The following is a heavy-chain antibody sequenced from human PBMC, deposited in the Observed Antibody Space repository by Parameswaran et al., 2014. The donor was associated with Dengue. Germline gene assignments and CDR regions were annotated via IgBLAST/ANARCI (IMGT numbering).Heavy chain of an antibody. CDR2: ISSSGSTI. J-gene: IGHJ4*02. Sequence: VRQAPGKGLEWVSYISSSGSTIYYADSVKGRFTISRDNSKNTLYLQMNSLRAEDTAVYYCARGPPGEQWLVPELHYWGQGTLVTVSS. V-gene: IGHV3-48*01. D-gene: IGHD6-19*01. CDR3: ARGPPGEQWLVPELHY.